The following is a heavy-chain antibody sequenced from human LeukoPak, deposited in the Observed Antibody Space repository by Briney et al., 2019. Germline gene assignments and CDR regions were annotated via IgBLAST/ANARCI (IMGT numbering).Heavy chain of an antibody. J-gene: IGHJ6*03. Sequence: GGSLRLSCAASGFTLSSYAMSWVRQAPGKGLEWVPSISASGGSTNYADSVKGRFTISRDNSKNTVYLQMNSLRAEDTAVYYCAKVMKGSERLTMVRGVIIKTAGLYYMDVWGKGTTVAVSS. CDR2: ISASGGST. CDR1: GFTLSSYA. V-gene: IGHV3-23*01. CDR3: AKVMKGSERLTMVRGVIIKTAGLYYMDV. D-gene: IGHD3-10*01.